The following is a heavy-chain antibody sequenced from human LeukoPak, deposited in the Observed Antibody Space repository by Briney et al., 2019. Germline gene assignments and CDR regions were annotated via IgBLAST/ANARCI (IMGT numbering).Heavy chain of an antibody. D-gene: IGHD3-22*01. Sequence: GGSLRLSCAASGFTFSSCAMSWVRQAPEKGLEWVSAISGSGGSTYYADSVKGRFTISRDSSKNTLYLQMNSLRAEDTAVYYCAKTGISSGYYLYYFDYWGQGTLVTVSS. CDR3: AKTGISSGYYLYYFDY. J-gene: IGHJ4*02. CDR1: GFTFSSCA. CDR2: ISGSGGST. V-gene: IGHV3-23*01.